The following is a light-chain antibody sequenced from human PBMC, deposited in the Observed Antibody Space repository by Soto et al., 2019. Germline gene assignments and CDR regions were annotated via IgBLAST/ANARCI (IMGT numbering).Light chain of an antibody. J-gene: IGKJ2*01. V-gene: IGKV3-11*01. Sequence: EIVLTQSPATLSLSPGERATLSCRASQSVSSSLAWYQQKPGQAPSLLIYDASSRATGIPARFSGSGSGTDFTLTISSLEPEDCAVYYCQQRDNWPRTFGQGTKLEIK. CDR3: QQRDNWPRT. CDR1: QSVSSS. CDR2: DAS.